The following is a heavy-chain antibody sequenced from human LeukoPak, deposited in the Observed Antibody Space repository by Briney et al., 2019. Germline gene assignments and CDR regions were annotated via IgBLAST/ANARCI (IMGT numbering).Heavy chain of an antibody. CDR2: IYPGDSDT. Sequence: GESLKISCKCSGYSFTSYWIGWVRQMPGKGLEWMGIIYPGDSDTRYSPSFQGQVTISADKSISTAYLQWSSLKASDTAMYYCARRPCSSTSCYPELFDYWGQGTLVTVSS. CDR3: ARRPCSSTSCYPELFDY. CDR1: GYSFTSYW. D-gene: IGHD2-2*01. J-gene: IGHJ4*02. V-gene: IGHV5-51*01.